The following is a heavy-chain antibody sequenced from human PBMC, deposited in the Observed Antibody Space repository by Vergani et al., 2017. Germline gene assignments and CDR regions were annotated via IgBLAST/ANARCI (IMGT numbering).Heavy chain of an antibody. V-gene: IGHV4-31*03. Sequence: QVQLQESGPGLVKPSQTLSLTCTVSGGSISSGGYYWSWIRQHPGKGLEGIGYIYYSGSTYYNPSLKGRVTISVDTSKNQFSLKLSSVTAADTAVYYCAREPVVPAAKGIDYWGQGTLVTVSS. D-gene: IGHD2-2*01. CDR1: GGSISSGGYY. CDR3: AREPVVPAAKGIDY. CDR2: IYYSGST. J-gene: IGHJ4*02.